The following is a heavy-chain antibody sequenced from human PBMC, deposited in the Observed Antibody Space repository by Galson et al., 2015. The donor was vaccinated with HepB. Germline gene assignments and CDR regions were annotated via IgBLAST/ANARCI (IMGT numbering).Heavy chain of an antibody. CDR1: GFTFSSYG. J-gene: IGHJ5*02. D-gene: IGHD1-26*01. CDR3: AREGWEGGQRWFDP. Sequence: SLRLSCAASGFTFSSYGMHWVRQAPGKGLEWVAVIWYDGSNKYYADSVKGRFTISRDNSKNTLYLQMNSLRAEDTAVYYCAREGWEGGQRWFDPWGQGTLVTVSS. V-gene: IGHV3-33*01. CDR2: IWYDGSNK.